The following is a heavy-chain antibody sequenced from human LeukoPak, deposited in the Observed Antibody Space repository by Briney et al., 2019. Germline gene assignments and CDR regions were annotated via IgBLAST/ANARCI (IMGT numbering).Heavy chain of an antibody. Sequence: GGSLRLSCAASGFTFSSYWMSWVRQAPGKGLEWVANIKQDGSEKYYVDSVKGRFTISRDNAKNSLYLQMNSLRAEDTAVYYCARDVSGGFYQLLWLSWFDPWGQGTLVTVSS. D-gene: IGHD2-2*01. CDR1: GFTFSSYW. J-gene: IGHJ5*02. V-gene: IGHV3-7*03. CDR2: IKQDGSEK. CDR3: ARDVSGGFYQLLWLSWFDP.